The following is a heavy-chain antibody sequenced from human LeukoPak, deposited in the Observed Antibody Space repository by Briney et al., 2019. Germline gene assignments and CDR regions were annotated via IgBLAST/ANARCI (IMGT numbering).Heavy chain of an antibody. CDR2: ISSSDPTI. D-gene: IGHD2-15*01. J-gene: IGHJ4*02. CDR1: GFTFSDYY. Sequence: PGGSLRLSCAASGFTFSDYYMSWIRQAPGKGLKWVSYISSSDPTIYYADSVKGRFTISRDNAKNSLYLQMSSLRAEDTAVYYCARGGLGYCSGGSCYYFDYWGQGTLVTVSS. CDR3: ARGGLGYCSGGSCYYFDY. V-gene: IGHV3-11*04.